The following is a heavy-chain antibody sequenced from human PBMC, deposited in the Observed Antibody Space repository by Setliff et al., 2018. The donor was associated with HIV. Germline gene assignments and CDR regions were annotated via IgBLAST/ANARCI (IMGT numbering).Heavy chain of an antibody. CDR2: IDPRRGST. V-gene: IGHV1-2*02. CDR1: GYTFTDFH. Sequence: ASVKVSCKASGYTFTDFHMHWVRQAPGQGLEWMGAIDPRRGSTEYAQKFQGTVTMTRDTSISTAYMELSGLKSDDTALYYCARDVGVPGRGNALDYWGQGALVTSPQ. J-gene: IGHJ4*02. CDR3: ARDVGVPGRGNALDY. D-gene: IGHD3-3*01.